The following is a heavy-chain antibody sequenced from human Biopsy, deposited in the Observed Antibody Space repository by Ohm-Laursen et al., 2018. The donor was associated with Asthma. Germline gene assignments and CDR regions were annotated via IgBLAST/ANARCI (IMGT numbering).Heavy chain of an antibody. CDR2: ISVYNGNT. D-gene: IGHD3-10*01. V-gene: IGHV1-18*01. CDR3: ARAVDYSHYYGIDV. Sequence: SVKVSCKTSGYTFNSAGITWMRQAPGQGLEWMGWISVYNGNTKVAQKLQDRVTMITDTSTSTAYIELRSLRSDDTAVYFCARAVDYSHYYGIDVWGQGTTVTVS. J-gene: IGHJ6*02. CDR1: GYTFNSAG.